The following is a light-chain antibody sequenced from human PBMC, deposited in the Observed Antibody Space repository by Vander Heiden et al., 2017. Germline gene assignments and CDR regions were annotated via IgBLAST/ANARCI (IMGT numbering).Light chain of an antibody. CDR1: SSDVGGYNY. Sequence: QSALPQPASVSGSPGQSITISCTGTSSDVGGYNYVSWCQQHPGKAPKLIIYDVSYRPSGVSYRFSGSKSGNTASLTISGLQAEDKADYFCSSYTTSSTLRVFGTGTKVTVL. CDR2: DVS. J-gene: IGLJ1*01. V-gene: IGLV2-14*03. CDR3: SSYTTSSTLRV.